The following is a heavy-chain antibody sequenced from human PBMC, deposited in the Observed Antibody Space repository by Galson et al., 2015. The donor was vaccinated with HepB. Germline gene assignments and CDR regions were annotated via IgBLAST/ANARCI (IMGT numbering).Heavy chain of an antibody. CDR2: IYPGDSDT. Sequence: QSGAEVKKPGESLKISCKGSGDTFSNYWIGWVRQMPGKGLEWMGIIYPGDSDTRYSPSFQGQVTISADKSISTAYLQWSSLKASDTAMYYCARKRTIPDAFDIWGQGTMVTVSS. J-gene: IGHJ3*02. CDR1: GDTFSNYW. V-gene: IGHV5-51*01. D-gene: IGHD2-2*01. CDR3: ARKRTIPDAFDI.